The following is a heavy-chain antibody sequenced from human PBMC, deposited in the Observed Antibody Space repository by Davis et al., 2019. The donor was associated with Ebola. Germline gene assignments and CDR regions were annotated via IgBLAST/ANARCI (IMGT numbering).Heavy chain of an antibody. CDR1: GGSLSSRSYY. CDR3: ARAAPMWGWFDP. V-gene: IGHV4-61*01. D-gene: IGHD1-26*01. CDR2: VYNSGST. Sequence: MPGGSLRLSCTVSGGSLSSRSYYWAWIRQPPGKGLEWIGYVYNSGSTTYKPSLKSRVSISIDTSKNQFSLSLTSVTATDTAVYYCARAAPMWGWFDPWGQGTLVTVSS. J-gene: IGHJ5*02.